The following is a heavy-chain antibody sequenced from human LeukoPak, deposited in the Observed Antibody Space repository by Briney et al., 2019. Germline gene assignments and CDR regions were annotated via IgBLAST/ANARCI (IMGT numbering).Heavy chain of an antibody. Sequence: RASVKVSCKASGYTFTGYYMHWVRQAPGQGLEWMGWINPNSGGTNYAQKFQGRVTMTRDTSISTAYMELSRLRSDDTAVYYCARVPAESRDAFDIWGQGTMVTVSS. V-gene: IGHV1-2*02. CDR3: ARVPAESRDAFDI. J-gene: IGHJ3*02. CDR2: INPNSGGT. D-gene: IGHD1-14*01. CDR1: GYTFTGYY.